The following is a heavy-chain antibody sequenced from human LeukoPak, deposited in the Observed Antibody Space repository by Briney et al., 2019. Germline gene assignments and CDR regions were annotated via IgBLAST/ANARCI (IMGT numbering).Heavy chain of an antibody. CDR3: AKDKTQSHEYFQH. Sequence: GGSLRLSCAASGFTFSSYGMHWVRQAPGKGLEWAAVIWYDGSNKYYADSVKGRFTISRDNSKNTLYLQMNSLRAEDTAVYYCAKDKTQSHEYFQHWGQGTLVTVSS. V-gene: IGHV3-33*06. D-gene: IGHD4-23*01. CDR2: IWYDGSNK. J-gene: IGHJ1*01. CDR1: GFTFSSYG.